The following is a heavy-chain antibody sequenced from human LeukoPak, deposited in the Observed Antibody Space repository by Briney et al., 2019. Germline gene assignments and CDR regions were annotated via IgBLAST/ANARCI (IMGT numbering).Heavy chain of an antibody. CDR2: INPSGGST. V-gene: IGHV1-46*01. D-gene: IGHD3-10*01. J-gene: IGHJ5*02. CDR3: ARDKGVTMVRENWFDP. CDR1: GYTFTSYY. Sequence: ASVKVSCKASGYTFTSYYMHWVRQAPGQGLEWMGTINPSGGSTSYAQKFQGRVTMTRDTSTSTVYMELSSLRSEDTAVYYCARDKGVTMVRENWFDPWGQGTLVTVSS.